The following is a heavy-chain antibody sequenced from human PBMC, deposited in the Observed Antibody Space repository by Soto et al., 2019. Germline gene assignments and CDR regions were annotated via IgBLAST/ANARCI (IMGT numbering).Heavy chain of an antibody. J-gene: IGHJ4*02. D-gene: IGHD3-10*01. CDR3: APIDGSGLRAFDY. CDR1: GDTFSFYT. V-gene: IGHV1-69*02. Sequence: QVQLVQSGAEVKKPGSSVKVSCKASGDTFSFYTINWVRQAPGLGLEWMGRVNPILSMSNYAQKFQGRVTRTADNSASAACVEMLSLTSEATAFYYWAPIDGSGLRAFDYCGEGALVTIS. CDR2: VNPILSMS.